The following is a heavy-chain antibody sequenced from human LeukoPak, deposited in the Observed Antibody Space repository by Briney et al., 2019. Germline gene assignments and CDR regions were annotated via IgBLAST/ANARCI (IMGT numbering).Heavy chain of an antibody. J-gene: IGHJ4*02. CDR1: GGSINSYY. Sequence: SETLSLTCTVSGGSINSYYWSWIRQPAGKGLEWIGRIYTSGSTNYNPSLKSRVTISVDTSKNQFSLKLTSVTAADTAVYYCARHSVVVTPSGYFDYWGQGTLVTVSS. CDR2: IYTSGST. D-gene: IGHD2-21*02. V-gene: IGHV4-4*07. CDR3: ARHSVVVTPSGYFDY.